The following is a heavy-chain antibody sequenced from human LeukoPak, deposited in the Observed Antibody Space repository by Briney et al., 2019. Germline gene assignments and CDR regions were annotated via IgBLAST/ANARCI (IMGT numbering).Heavy chain of an antibody. V-gene: IGHV4-34*01. CDR1: GGSFSGYY. D-gene: IGHD6-13*01. CDR2: INHSGST. Sequence: SETLSLTCAVYGGSFSGYYWSWIRQPPGKGLEWIGEINHSGSTNYNPSLKSRVTISVDTSKNQFSLKLSSVTAADTAAYYCARAGYSSRRNFDYWGQGTLVTVSS. J-gene: IGHJ4*02. CDR3: ARAGYSSRRNFDY.